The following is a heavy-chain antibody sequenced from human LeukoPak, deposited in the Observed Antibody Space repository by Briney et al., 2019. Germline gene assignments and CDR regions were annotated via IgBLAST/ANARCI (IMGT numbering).Heavy chain of an antibody. V-gene: IGHV3-9*01. CDR3: AKAYCSSTSCYNGYFDY. CDR2: ISWNSGSI. Sequence: GGSLRLSCEASGFTFKDYAMHWVRQAPGKGLEWVSGISWNSGSIGYADSVKGRFTISRDNAKNSLYLQMNSLRAEDTALYYCAKAYCSSTSCYNGYFDYWGQGTLVTVSS. D-gene: IGHD2-2*02. J-gene: IGHJ4*02. CDR1: GFTFKDYA.